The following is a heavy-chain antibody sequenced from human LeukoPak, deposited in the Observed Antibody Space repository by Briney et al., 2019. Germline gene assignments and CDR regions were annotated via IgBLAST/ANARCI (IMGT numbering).Heavy chain of an antibody. V-gene: IGHV3-21*01. D-gene: IGHD2-2*01. CDR2: ISSSSGYI. J-gene: IGHJ4*02. CDR1: GFAFSRYS. CDR3: AREIVSSTCFDY. Sequence: GGSLRLSCAASGFAFSRYSMNWVRQAPGKGLEWVSSISSSSGYIYYADSVKGRFTISRDNAKNSLYLQMNSLRAEDTAVYYCAREIVSSTCFDYWGQGALVTVSS.